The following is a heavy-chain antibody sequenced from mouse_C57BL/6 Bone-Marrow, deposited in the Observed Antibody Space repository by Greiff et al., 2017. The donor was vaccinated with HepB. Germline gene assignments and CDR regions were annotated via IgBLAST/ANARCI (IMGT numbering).Heavy chain of an antibody. CDR2: IDPNSGGT. V-gene: IGHV1-72*01. CDR3: ARWMDGSSFWFAY. J-gene: IGHJ3*01. Sequence: VKLQQPGAELVKPGASVKLSCKASGYTFTSYWLHWVKQRPGRGLEWIGRIDPNSGGTKYNEKFKSKATLTVDKPSSTAYMQLSSLTSEDSAVYYCARWMDGSSFWFAYWGQGTLVTVSA. CDR1: GYTFTSYW. D-gene: IGHD1-1*01.